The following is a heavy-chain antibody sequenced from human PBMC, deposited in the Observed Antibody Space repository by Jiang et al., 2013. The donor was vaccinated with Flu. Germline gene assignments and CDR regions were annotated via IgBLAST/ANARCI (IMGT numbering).Heavy chain of an antibody. D-gene: IGHD2-15*01. CDR3: AKDREGGSLNFDY. J-gene: IGHJ4*02. CDR2: ISYDGSNK. CDR1: GFTFSSYG. Sequence: LSCAASGFTFSSYGMHWVRQAPGKGLEWVAVISYDGSNKYYADSVKGRFTISRDNSKNTLYLQMNSLRAEDTAVYYCAKDREGGSLNFDYWGQGTLVTVSS. V-gene: IGHV3-30*18.